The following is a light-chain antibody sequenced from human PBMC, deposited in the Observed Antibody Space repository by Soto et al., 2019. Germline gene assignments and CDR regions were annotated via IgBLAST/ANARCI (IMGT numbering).Light chain of an antibody. CDR1: QSVSSY. CDR3: QQRSNWPPLT. V-gene: IGKV3-11*01. Sequence: EIVLTQSPANLSLSPGERATLSCRASQSVSSYLAWYQQKPGQAPRLLIYDASNRATGISASFSGSGSGTDLTLTISSLEPEDFAVYYGQQRSNWPPLTFGGGTKVEIK. J-gene: IGKJ4*01. CDR2: DAS.